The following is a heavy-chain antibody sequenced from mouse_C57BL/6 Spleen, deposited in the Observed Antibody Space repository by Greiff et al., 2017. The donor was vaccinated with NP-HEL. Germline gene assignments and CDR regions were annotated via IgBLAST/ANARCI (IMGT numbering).Heavy chain of an antibody. Sequence: VQLKESGPGLVKPSQSLSLTCSVTGYSITSGYYWNWIRQFPGNKLEWMGYISYDGSNNYNPSLKNRISITRDTSKNQFFLKLNSVTTEDTATYYCARRGDYAMDYWGQGTSVTVSS. V-gene: IGHV3-6*01. CDR3: ARRGDYAMDY. CDR1: GYSITSGYY. CDR2: ISYDGSN. J-gene: IGHJ4*01.